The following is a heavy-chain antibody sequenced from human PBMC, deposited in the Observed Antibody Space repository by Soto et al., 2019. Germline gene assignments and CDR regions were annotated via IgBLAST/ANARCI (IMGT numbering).Heavy chain of an antibody. CDR3: ARGERNALYGGGWFDP. D-gene: IGHD1-1*01. V-gene: IGHV1-2*04. CDR1: GYTFTGYY. CDR2: INPYTGRT. Sequence: QVQLVQSGAEVKKPGASVRVSCKASGYTFTGYYIHWIRQAPGQGLEWMGWINPYTGRTNYAQRFQGWVAMTRDTSISTAYLELSRETSDDTAVYYCARGERNALYGGGWFDPWGQGTLVTVSS. J-gene: IGHJ5*02.